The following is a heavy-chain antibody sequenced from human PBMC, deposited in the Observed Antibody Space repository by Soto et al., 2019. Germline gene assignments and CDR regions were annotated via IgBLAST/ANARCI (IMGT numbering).Heavy chain of an antibody. CDR1: GFIVSSNY. V-gene: IGHV3-53*04. J-gene: IGHJ4*02. Sequence: EVRLVESGGGLVQPGGSLRLSCAASGFIVSSNYMTWGRQAPGKGLEWVSLLYSGGATHYAASVKGRFTISSHSSQNTLFLHMNSLRTEDTATYYCLRGRYGSQIHWGQGTKVTVSS. CDR3: LRGRYGSQIH. CDR2: LYSGGAT. D-gene: IGHD3-10*01.